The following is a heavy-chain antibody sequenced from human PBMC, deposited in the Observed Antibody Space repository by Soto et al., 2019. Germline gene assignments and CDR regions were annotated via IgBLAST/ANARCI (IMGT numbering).Heavy chain of an antibody. J-gene: IGHJ4*02. D-gene: IGHD3-22*01. CDR1: GYTFTSYY. V-gene: IGHV1-2*02. CDR2: INPNSGGT. CDR3: ARSYIYYDSSGEFDY. Sequence: ASVKVSCKASGYTFTSYYMHWVRQAPGQGLEWMGWINPNSGGTNYAQKFQGRVTMTRDTSISTAYMELSRLRSDDTAVYYCARSYIYYDSSGEFDYWGQGTLVTVSS.